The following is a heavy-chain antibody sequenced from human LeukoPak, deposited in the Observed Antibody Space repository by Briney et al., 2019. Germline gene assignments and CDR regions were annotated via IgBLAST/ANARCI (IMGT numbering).Heavy chain of an antibody. CDR1: GYTFTSYD. V-gene: IGHV1-8*03. Sequence: ASVKVSCKASGYTFTSYDINWVRQASGQGLEWMGWMNPNSGNTVYAQKFQGRVTITRNTPISTAYVELSSLRSEDTAVYYCARGRRRYSGYGALWAYWGQGTLVTVSS. CDR2: MNPNSGNT. CDR3: ARGRRRYSGYGALWAY. D-gene: IGHD5-12*01. J-gene: IGHJ4*02.